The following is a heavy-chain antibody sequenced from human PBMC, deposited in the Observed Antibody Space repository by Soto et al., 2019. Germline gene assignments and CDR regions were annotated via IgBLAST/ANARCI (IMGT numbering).Heavy chain of an antibody. V-gene: IGHV5-10-1*01. CDR3: ASEGMTAIYGMDV. D-gene: IGHD5-18*01. CDR2: IDPSDSYT. Sequence: PGESLKISCKGSGYSFTSYRISWVRQMPGKGLEWMGRIDPSDSYTNYSPSFQGHVTISADKSISTAYLQWSSLKASDTAMYYCASEGMTAIYGMDVWGQGTTVTVSS. J-gene: IGHJ6*02. CDR1: GYSFTSYR.